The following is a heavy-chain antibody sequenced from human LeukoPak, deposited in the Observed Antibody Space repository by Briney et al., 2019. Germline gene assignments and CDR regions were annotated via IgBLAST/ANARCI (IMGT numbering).Heavy chain of an antibody. CDR3: ARGNRITMVRGVIKPFDY. J-gene: IGHJ4*02. CDR2: IYYSGST. D-gene: IGHD3-10*01. Sequence: SETLSLTCTVPGGAISSYYWSWIRKPPGKGLEWSGYIYYSGSTNYNPSLKSRVTISVDTSKNQFSLKLSSVTAADTAVYYCARGNRITMVRGVIKPFDYWGQGTLVTVSS. CDR1: GGAISSYY. V-gene: IGHV4-59*01.